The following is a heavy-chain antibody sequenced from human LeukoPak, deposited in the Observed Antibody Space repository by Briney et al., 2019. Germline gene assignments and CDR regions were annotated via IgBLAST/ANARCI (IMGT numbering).Heavy chain of an antibody. CDR2: IKPDGSEK. V-gene: IGHV3-7*01. CDR1: GFTFNSYE. J-gene: IGHJ5*01. CDR3: VRGGTYWTVS. Sequence: GGSLRLSCAASGFTFNSYEMNWVRQAPGKGLEWVATIKPDGSEKYHVDSVSGRFTISRDNTNDSLFLQMNSLRVDDTAVYYCVRGGTYWTVSWGQGTLVNVS.